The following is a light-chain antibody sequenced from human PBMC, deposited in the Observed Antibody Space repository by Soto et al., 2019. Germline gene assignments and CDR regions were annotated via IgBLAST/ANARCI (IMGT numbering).Light chain of an antibody. CDR2: EVT. V-gene: IGLV2-8*01. CDR3: SSYAGRIFVV. J-gene: IGLJ2*01. CDR1: SSDVGRYNY. Sequence: QSVLTQPPSASGSPGQSVTISCTGTSSDVGRYNYVSWYQHHPGKAPKLIIYEVTKRPSGVPDRFSGSKSGNTASLTVSGLQAEDEADYYCSSYAGRIFVVFGGGTQLTVL.